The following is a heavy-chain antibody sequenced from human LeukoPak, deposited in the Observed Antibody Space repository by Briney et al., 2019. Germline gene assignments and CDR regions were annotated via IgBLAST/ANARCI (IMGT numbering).Heavy chain of an antibody. V-gene: IGHV3-74*01. CDR3: ARGGQGAVDY. CDR1: GFTFSSHW. J-gene: IGHJ4*02. Sequence: GGSLRLSCAASGFTFSSHWMHWVRQASGKGLVWVSFINNDGRVTRYADSVKGRFTISRGNAKNTVYLQMNSLRAEDTAMYYCARGGQGAVDYWGPGTLVTVS. CDR2: INNDGRVT. D-gene: IGHD3-16*01.